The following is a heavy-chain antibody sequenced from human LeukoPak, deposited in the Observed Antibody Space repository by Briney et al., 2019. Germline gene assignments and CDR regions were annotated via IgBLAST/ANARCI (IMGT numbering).Heavy chain of an antibody. CDR1: GFKFGSFS. CDR3: AGDRKGYKVSDS. Sequence: SGGSLRLSCAASGFKFGSFSMGWVRQAPGKGLEWLSYISSTSTAIYYADSLKGRFTISRDNAKNSLYLQMNSLRAEDTAVYYCAGDRKGYKVSDSWGQGTLVTVSS. CDR2: ISSTSTAI. D-gene: IGHD5-24*01. V-gene: IGHV3-48*04. J-gene: IGHJ4*02.